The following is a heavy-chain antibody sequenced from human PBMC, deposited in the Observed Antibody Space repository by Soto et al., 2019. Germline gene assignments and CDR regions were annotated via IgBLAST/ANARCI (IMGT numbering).Heavy chain of an antibody. D-gene: IGHD3-9*01. CDR1: GFTFSSYG. V-gene: IGHV3-33*01. Sequence: PGGSLRLSCAASGFTFSSYGMHWVRQAPGKGLEWVAVIWYDGSNKYYADSVKGRFTISRDNSKNTLYLQMNSLRAEDTAVYYCAREITYYDILTGYYPLDYWGQGTLVTVSS. CDR3: AREITYYDILTGYYPLDY. J-gene: IGHJ4*02. CDR2: IWYDGSNK.